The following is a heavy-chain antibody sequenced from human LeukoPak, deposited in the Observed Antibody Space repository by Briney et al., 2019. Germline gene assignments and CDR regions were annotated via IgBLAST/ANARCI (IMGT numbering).Heavy chain of an antibody. D-gene: IGHD3-3*01. Sequence: SETLSLTCAVYGGSLSGYYWSWVRQPPGKGLEWIGEINHSGSTNYNPSLKSRVTISVDTSKNQFSLKLSSVTAADTAVYYCARSGYDFWSGYLPVYYYMDVWGKGTTVTVSS. V-gene: IGHV4-34*01. CDR1: GGSLSGYY. CDR2: INHSGST. J-gene: IGHJ6*03. CDR3: ARSGYDFWSGYLPVYYYMDV.